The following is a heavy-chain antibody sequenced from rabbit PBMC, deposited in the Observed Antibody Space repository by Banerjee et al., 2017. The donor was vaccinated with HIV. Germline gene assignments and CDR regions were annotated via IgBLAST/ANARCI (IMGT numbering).Heavy chain of an antibody. J-gene: IGHJ4*01. CDR1: GFDFSSNA. CDR3: ARDLAGVIGWNFNL. V-gene: IGHV1S45*01. D-gene: IGHD4-1*01. CDR2: INSSSRNV. Sequence: QEQLEESGGGLVQPEGSLTLTCKASGFDFSSNAICWVRQAPGKGLEWIGCINSSSRNVVYASWATGRFTISKTSSTTVTLQMTSLTAADTATYLCARDLAGVIGWNFNLWGPGTLVTVS.